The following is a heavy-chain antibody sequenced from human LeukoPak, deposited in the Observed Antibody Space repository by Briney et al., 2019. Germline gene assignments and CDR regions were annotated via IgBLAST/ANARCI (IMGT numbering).Heavy chain of an antibody. CDR3: AKMRFGDDVFDI. CDR1: GFSFSSYS. D-gene: IGHD3-10*01. Sequence: PGGSLRLSCAASGFSFSSYSMNWVRQTPGKGLEWVSPVRGSGGGTYYADSVKGRFTISRDNSMHTLYLQMNSLRVEDTAVYYCAKMRFGDDVFDIWGQGTMVTVSS. CDR2: VRGSGGGT. V-gene: IGHV3-23*01. J-gene: IGHJ3*02.